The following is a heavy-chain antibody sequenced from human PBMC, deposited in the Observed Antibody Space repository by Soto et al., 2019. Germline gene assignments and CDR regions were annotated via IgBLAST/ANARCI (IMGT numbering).Heavy chain of an antibody. CDR2: ISGSGDST. D-gene: IGHD6-13*01. Sequence: GSLRLSCAASGFTFSSYAMSWVRQAPGKGLEWVSVISGSGDSTYYADSVKGRFTISRDNSKNTLYLQMNSLRAEDTAVYYCARRGPGTYFDYWGQGTLVTVSS. CDR1: GFTFSSYA. J-gene: IGHJ4*02. V-gene: IGHV3-23*01. CDR3: ARRGPGTYFDY.